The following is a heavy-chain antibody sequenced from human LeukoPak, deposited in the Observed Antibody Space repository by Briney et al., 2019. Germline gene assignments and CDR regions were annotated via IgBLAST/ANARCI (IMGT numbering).Heavy chain of an antibody. Sequence: PGGSLRLSCAASGFTFSNYGMHWVRQAPGKGLEWVAVIWYDGTNKYYADSVKGRFTISRDNSKNTLYLQMNSLRAEDTAVYYCARGPHPIILTGPADFWGQGTLDTVSS. CDR3: ARGPHPIILTGPADF. V-gene: IGHV3-33*01. CDR1: GFTFSNYG. CDR2: IWYDGTNK. D-gene: IGHD3-9*01. J-gene: IGHJ4*02.